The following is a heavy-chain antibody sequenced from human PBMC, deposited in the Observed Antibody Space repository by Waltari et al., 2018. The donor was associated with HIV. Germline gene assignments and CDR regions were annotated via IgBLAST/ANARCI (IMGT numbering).Heavy chain of an antibody. D-gene: IGHD4-17*01. CDR1: GGSISSGGYS. Sequence: QVQLQESGPGLVKPSQTLSLTCTVSGGSISSGGYSWSWIRQHPGKGLEWIGYIYYSGSTYYNPSLKSRVTISVDTSKNQFSLKLSSVTAADTAVYYCARETTVKGAFDIWGQGTMVTVSS. J-gene: IGHJ3*02. CDR3: ARETTVKGAFDI. V-gene: IGHV4-31*03. CDR2: IYYSGST.